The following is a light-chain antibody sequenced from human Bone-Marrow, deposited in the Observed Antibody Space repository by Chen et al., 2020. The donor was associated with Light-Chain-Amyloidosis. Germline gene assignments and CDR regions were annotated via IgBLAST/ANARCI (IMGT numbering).Light chain of an antibody. Sequence: FALTQPPSVSGSPGQQPTIPCIGTSSDVGGDNHGSWYQQHPDKAPKLMIYEVTNRPSWVPDRCSGSKSDNTASLTISGLQTEDEADYFCSSYTITNTLVFGSGTRVTVL. CDR2: EVT. V-gene: IGLV2-14*01. CDR3: SSYTITNTLV. J-gene: IGLJ1*01. CDR1: SSDVGGDNH.